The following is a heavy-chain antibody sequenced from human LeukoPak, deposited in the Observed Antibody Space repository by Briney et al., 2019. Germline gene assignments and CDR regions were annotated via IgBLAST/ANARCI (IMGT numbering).Heavy chain of an antibody. V-gene: IGHV3-23*01. CDR3: TKWSGYGDS. J-gene: IGHJ4*02. D-gene: IGHD5-12*01. CDR2: ISASGDAT. CDR1: GFTFSAHS. Sequence: GGSLRLSCAASGFTFSAHSMTWVRQAPGKGLEWVSCISASGDATFYADSVKGRFTISRDNSKNTVDLQMNSLRAEDTAVYYCTKWSGYGDSWGQGTLVTVSS.